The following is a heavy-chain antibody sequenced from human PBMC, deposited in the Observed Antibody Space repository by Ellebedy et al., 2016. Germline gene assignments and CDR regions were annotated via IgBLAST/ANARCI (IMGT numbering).Heavy chain of an antibody. V-gene: IGHV1-8*01. Sequence: ASVKVSCKASQFTFINYDINWVRQAAGQGLEWMGWMNPKTGNTGYAQKFQGRVTMTRDTSISTAYMELSSLRSEDTAIYYCARRLSLGHCSAGSCHGADYWGQGTLVTVSS. CDR1: QFTFINYD. J-gene: IGHJ4*02. CDR2: MNPKTGNT. D-gene: IGHD2-15*01. CDR3: ARRLSLGHCSAGSCHGADY.